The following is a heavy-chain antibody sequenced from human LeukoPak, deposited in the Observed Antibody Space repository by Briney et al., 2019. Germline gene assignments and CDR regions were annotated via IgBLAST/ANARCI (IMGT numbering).Heavy chain of an antibody. CDR3: ARLVGNSPDY. D-gene: IGHD2/OR15-2a*01. Sequence: SQTLSPTCAISGDSVSSNSAAWNWIRQPPSRGLEWLGRTYYRSKWKSDYAVSLRGRINISPDTSKNQFSLQLNSVSPEDTAVYYCARLVGNSPDYWGQGALVTVSS. V-gene: IGHV6-1*01. J-gene: IGHJ4*02. CDR2: TYYRSKWKS. CDR1: GDSVSSNSAA.